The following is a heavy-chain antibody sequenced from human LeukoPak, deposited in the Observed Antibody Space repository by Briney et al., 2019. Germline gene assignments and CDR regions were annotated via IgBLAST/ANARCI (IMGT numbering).Heavy chain of an antibody. CDR1: GGSISSGNYY. J-gene: IGHJ5*02. CDR3: ARVGGHHNWFDP. V-gene: IGHV4-61*02. CDR2: IFTSGTT. Sequence: SETLSLTCTVSGGSISSGNYYWTWTRQPAGKGLEWIGRIFTSGTTNYNPSLKSRVTISADTSKNQVSLNLRSVTAADTAVYYCARVGGHHNWFDPWGQGTLVTVSS.